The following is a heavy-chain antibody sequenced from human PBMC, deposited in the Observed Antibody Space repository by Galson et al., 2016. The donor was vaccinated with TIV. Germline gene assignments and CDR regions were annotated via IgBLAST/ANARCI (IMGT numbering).Heavy chain of an antibody. CDR1: GGTFNIYA. Sequence: SVKFSCKASGGTFNIYAISWVRQAPGQGLEWMGGILPIFGAATYAQKFQGRVTITADESTNTAYMELSSLKSDDTAMYYCARPSSSCRGCSYYYYMDVWGQGTLVIVSS. V-gene: IGHV1-69*13. CDR3: ARPSSSCRGCSYYYYMDV. D-gene: IGHD6-19*01. J-gene: IGHJ6*03. CDR2: ILPIFGAA.